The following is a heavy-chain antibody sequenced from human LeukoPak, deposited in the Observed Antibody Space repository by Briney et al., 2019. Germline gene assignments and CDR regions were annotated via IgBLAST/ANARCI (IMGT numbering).Heavy chain of an antibody. Sequence: PSETLSLTCTVSGGSISSSSYYWGWIRQPPGKGLEWIGSIYYSGSTYYNPSLKSRVTISVDTSKNQFSLKLSSVTAADTAVYYCARGDSGWSADFDYWGQGTLVTVSS. V-gene: IGHV4-39*01. D-gene: IGHD6-19*01. CDR1: GGSISSSSYY. J-gene: IGHJ4*02. CDR3: ARGDSGWSADFDY. CDR2: IYYSGST.